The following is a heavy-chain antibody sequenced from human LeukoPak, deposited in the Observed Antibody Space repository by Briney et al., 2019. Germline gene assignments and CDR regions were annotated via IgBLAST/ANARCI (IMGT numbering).Heavy chain of an antibody. CDR3: ARRARGGELEPTNWFDP. V-gene: IGHV5-51*01. D-gene: IGHD1-1*01. J-gene: IGHJ5*02. CDR2: IYPGDSDT. CDR1: GYSFTSYW. Sequence: GESLKISCKGSGYSFTSYWIGWVRQMPGKGLEWMGIIYPGDSDTRYSPSFQGQVTISADKSISTAYLQWSSLKASDTAMYYCARRARGGELEPTNWFDPWGQGTLVTVSS.